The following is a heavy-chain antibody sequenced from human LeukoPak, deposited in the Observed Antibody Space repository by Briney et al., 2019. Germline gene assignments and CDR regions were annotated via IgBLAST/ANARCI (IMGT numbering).Heavy chain of an antibody. J-gene: IGHJ4*02. D-gene: IGHD2-15*01. CDR3: ARESDIPMFDY. CDR1: GGSISSGDYY. Sequence: SQALSLTCTVSGGSISSGDYYWRWIRQPPGKGLEWIGYIYYSGSTYYNPSLKSRVTISVDTSKNQFSLKLSSVTAADTAVYYCARESDIPMFDYWGQGTLVTVSS. V-gene: IGHV4-30-4*08. CDR2: IYYSGST.